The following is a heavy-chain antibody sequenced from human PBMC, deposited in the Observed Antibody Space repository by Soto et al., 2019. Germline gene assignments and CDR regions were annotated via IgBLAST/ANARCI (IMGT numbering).Heavy chain of an antibody. V-gene: IGHV1-69*13. CDR2: IIPIFGTA. CDR1: VGTFSSYA. CDR3: ARDYYYEISGYYSLDY. J-gene: IGHJ4*02. D-gene: IGHD3-22*01. Sequence: SVKVSCKASVGTFSSYAISWVRQAPGQGLEWMGGIIPIFGTANYAQKFQGRVTITADESTSTAYMELSSLRSEDTAVYYCARDYYYEISGYYSLDYWGQGTLVTVSS.